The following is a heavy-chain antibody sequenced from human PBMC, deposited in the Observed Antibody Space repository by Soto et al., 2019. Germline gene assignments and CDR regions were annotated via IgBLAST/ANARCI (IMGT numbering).Heavy chain of an antibody. CDR2: INAGNGYT. D-gene: IGHD3-16*01. CDR1: GYRLTSYV. V-gene: IGHV1-3*01. CDR3: ARGGEDLWLDS. J-gene: IGHJ5*01. Sequence: SVKGSWKVSGYRLTSYVMHCVRLAHGQRLEWTGWINAGNGYTKYSQKFQGRVTITRDKSASTAYMELSSLRSEDTAVYFCARGGEDLWLDSWGQGTLVTVSS.